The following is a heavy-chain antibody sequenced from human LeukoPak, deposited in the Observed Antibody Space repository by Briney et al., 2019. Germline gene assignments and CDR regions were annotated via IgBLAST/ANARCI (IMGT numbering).Heavy chain of an antibody. CDR1: GFTLSSYA. V-gene: IGHV3-23*01. CDR3: AKQSAGSAAWYSLHYDF. J-gene: IGHJ4*02. Sequence: GGSLRLSCAASGFTLSSYAMTWVRQAPGRGLEWVSSVDGGGGTYYADSVEGRFTISRDNSKDTLYLQMNGLRAEDTAVYFCAKQSAGSAAWYSLHYDFWGQGTLVTVSS. D-gene: IGHD6-13*01. CDR2: VDGGGGT.